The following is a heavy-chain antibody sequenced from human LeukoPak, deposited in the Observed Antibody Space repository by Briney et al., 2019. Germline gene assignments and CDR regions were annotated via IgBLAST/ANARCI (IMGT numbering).Heavy chain of an antibody. D-gene: IGHD2-15*01. V-gene: IGHV3-30*02. CDR3: AKGFCSGGSCYYFDY. CDR1: GFTFSTYD. Sequence: GGSLRLSCATSGFTFSTYDMHWVRQAPGKGLEWVAFIRSDGSNKYYADSVKGRFTISRDNSKNTLYLQMNTLRAEDTAVYYCAKGFCSGGSCYYFDYWGQGTLVTVSS. J-gene: IGHJ4*02. CDR2: IRSDGSNK.